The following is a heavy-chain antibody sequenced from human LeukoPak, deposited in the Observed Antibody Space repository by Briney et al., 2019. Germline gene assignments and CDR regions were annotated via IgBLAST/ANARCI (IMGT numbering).Heavy chain of an antibody. D-gene: IGHD7-27*01. J-gene: IGHJ4*02. Sequence: GGSLRLSCAASGFTFSKHGMHWVRQAPGKGPEWVAVMWGDGSNKYYARSVEGRFTISRDNSKDTLYLQMNSLRVEDTALYYCASALDRLGGTIDSWGQGTMVTVYS. V-gene: IGHV3-33*01. CDR1: GFTFSKHG. CDR2: MWGDGSNK. CDR3: ASALDRLGGTIDS.